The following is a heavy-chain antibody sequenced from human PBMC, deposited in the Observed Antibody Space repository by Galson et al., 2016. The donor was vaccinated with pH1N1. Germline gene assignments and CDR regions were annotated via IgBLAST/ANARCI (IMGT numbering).Heavy chain of an antibody. CDR1: GVTVSNNY. Sequence: SLRLSCAASGVTVSNNYMSWVRQAPGKGLEWVSCIYSGGDTYYADSVKGRFTVSRDSSKNTVYLHMNSLRAEDTAVYYCARDVPGFLDWYYFDHWGQGTLVTVSS. D-gene: IGHD1-1*01. CDR3: ARDVPGFLDWYYFDH. V-gene: IGHV3-53*01. CDR2: IYSGGDT. J-gene: IGHJ4*02.